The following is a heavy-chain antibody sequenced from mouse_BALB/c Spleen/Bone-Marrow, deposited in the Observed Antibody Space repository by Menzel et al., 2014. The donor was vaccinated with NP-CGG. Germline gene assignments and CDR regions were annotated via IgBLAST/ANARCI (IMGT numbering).Heavy chain of an antibody. CDR2: ISSGSSTI. D-gene: IGHD2-4*01. CDR3: ARKGALITHYYAMDY. V-gene: IGHV5-17*02. CDR1: GFTFSSFG. Sequence: EVKLVESGGGLVQPGGSRKLSCAASGFTFSSFGMHWVRQAPEKGLEWVAYISSGSSTIYYADTVKGRFTSSRDNPKNTLFLQMTSLRSEDTAMYYCARKGALITHYYAMDYWGQGTSVTVYS. J-gene: IGHJ4*01.